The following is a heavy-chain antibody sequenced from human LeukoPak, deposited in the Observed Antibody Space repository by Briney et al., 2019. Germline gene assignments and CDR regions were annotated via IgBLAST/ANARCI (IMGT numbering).Heavy chain of an antibody. V-gene: IGHV3-30*04. Sequence: GGSLRLSCAASGFTFSNYAMHWVRQAPGKGLEWVAVTSFDGSNEYYADSVKGRFTISRDNSKNTQYLQLNSLRAEDTAVYYCVREDNGGLDYWGQGTLVTVSS. CDR2: TSFDGSNE. CDR1: GFTFSNYA. D-gene: IGHD4-23*01. J-gene: IGHJ4*02. CDR3: VREDNGGLDY.